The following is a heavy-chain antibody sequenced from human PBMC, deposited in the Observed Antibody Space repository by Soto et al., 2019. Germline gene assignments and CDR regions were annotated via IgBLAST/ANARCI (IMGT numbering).Heavy chain of an antibody. CDR1: GYTFTSYG. Sequence: ASVKVSCKASGYTFTSYGISWVRQAPGQGLEWMGWISAYNGNTNYAQKLQGRVTMTTDTSTSTAYMELRSLRSDDTAVYYCARDGRGSSSYYPYGMDVWGQGTTVTVSS. J-gene: IGHJ6*02. V-gene: IGHV1-18*04. CDR3: ARDGRGSSSYYPYGMDV. D-gene: IGHD2-15*01. CDR2: ISAYNGNT.